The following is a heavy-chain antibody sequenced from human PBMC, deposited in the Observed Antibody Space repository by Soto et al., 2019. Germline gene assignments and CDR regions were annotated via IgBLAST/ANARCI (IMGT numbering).Heavy chain of an antibody. V-gene: IGHV3-48*01. CDR1: GFTFSSYS. CDR3: AGVLRQQLVPYYYYYMDV. Sequence: GGSLRLSCAASGFTFSSYSMNWVRQAPGKGLEWVSYISSSSSTIYYADSVKGRFTISRDNAKNSLYLQMNSLRAEDTAVYYCAGVLRQQLVPYYYYYMDVWGKGTTVTVSS. D-gene: IGHD6-6*01. J-gene: IGHJ6*03. CDR2: ISSSSSTI.